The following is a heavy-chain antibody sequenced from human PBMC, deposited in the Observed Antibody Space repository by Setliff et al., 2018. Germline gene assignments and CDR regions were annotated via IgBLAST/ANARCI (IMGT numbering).Heavy chain of an antibody. D-gene: IGHD5-18*01. CDR1: GFTFSSYA. J-gene: IGHJ6*02. Sequence: GGSLRLSCAASGFTFSSYAMTWVRQAPGKGLEWVSAISGSGDATYYADSVKGRFTISRDNAKNSLYLQMNSLRAEDTAVYYCARGDRWGYSYGPYYYGMDVWGQGTTVTVS. CDR2: ISGSGDAT. V-gene: IGHV3-23*01. CDR3: ARGDRWGYSYGPYYYGMDV.